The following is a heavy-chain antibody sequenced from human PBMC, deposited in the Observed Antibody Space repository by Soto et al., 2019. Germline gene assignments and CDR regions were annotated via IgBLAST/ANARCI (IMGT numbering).Heavy chain of an antibody. CDR3: ASSSSSSRISAFDI. V-gene: IGHV1-69*06. D-gene: IGHD6-6*01. CDR2: IIPIFGTA. CDR1: GGTFSSYA. Sequence: SVKVSCKASGGTFSSYAISWVRQAPGQGLEWMGGIIPIFGTANYAQKFQGRVTITADKSTSTAYMELSSLRSEDTAVYYCASSSSSSRISAFDIWGQGTMVTVSS. J-gene: IGHJ3*02.